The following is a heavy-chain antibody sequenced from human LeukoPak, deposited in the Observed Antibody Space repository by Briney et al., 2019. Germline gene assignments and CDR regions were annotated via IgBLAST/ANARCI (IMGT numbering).Heavy chain of an antibody. V-gene: IGHV3-48*01. Sequence: PGGSLRLSCVTSGLTFRGYDMFWVRQAPGKGLEWISYISSSTNRTHYADSVKGRFTISRDNAKESVFLQMNSLRADDTAVYYCARTYDFGRGPPGDAFDNWGPGTLVIVSS. CDR3: ARTYDFGRGPPGDAFDN. CDR2: ISSSTNRT. D-gene: IGHD3-3*01. J-gene: IGHJ3*02. CDR1: GLTFRGYD.